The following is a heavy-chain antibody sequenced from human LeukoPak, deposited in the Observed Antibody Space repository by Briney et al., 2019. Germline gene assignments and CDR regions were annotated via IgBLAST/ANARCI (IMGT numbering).Heavy chain of an antibody. Sequence: GGSLRLSCAASGFTVSSNYMSWVRQAPGKGLEWVSVIYSGGSTYYADSVKGRFTISRDNSKNTLYLQMNSLRAEDTAVYYCAREGGSYFAYYYYGMDVWGQGTTATVSS. V-gene: IGHV3-66*01. CDR3: AREGGSYFAYYYYGMDV. CDR1: GFTVSSNY. D-gene: IGHD1-26*01. J-gene: IGHJ6*02. CDR2: IYSGGST.